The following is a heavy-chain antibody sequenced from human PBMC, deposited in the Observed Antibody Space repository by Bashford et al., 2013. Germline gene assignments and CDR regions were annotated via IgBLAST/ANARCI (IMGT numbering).Heavy chain of an antibody. CDR2: IYPGDSDT. J-gene: IGHJ4*02. Sequence: GESLKISCKGSGHTLTNYWFQLGAPDARKGLEWMGIIYPGDSDTRYSPSFQGQVTISADKSISTAYLQWSSLKASDTAMYYCARHPDIVVVPAAIHFDYWGQGTLVTVSS. CDR3: ARHPDIVVVPAAIHFDY. D-gene: IGHD2-2*01. V-gene: IGHV5-51*01. CDR1: GHTLTNYW.